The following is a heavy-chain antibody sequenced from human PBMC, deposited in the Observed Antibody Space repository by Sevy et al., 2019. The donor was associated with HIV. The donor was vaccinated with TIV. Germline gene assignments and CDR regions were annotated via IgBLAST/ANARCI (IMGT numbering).Heavy chain of an antibody. J-gene: IGHJ4*02. V-gene: IGHV3-48*02. CDR3: AREYYYDTRGFDY. CDR2: ISHSSGSI. CDR1: GFSFSSYS. D-gene: IGHD3-22*01. Sequence: GGSLRLSCAASGFSFSSYSMNWVRQAPGKGLEWVSYISHSSGSIYYTDSVKGRFTISRDNAKNSVYLQMNSLRDEETAVYYCAREYYYDTRGFDYWGQRSLVTVSS.